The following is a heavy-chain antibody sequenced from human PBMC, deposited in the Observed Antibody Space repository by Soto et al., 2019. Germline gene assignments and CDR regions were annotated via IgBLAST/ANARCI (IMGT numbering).Heavy chain of an antibody. V-gene: IGHV1-18*01. Sequence: ASVKVSCKASGYTFTSYGISWGRQAPGQGLEWMGWISGYNGNTDYAQKLQGRVTLTTDTSTSTAYMELRSLRSDDTAVYYCARDLAAAGTWFDPWGQGTLVTV. CDR3: ARDLAAAGTWFDP. D-gene: IGHD6-13*01. CDR2: ISGYNGNT. J-gene: IGHJ5*02. CDR1: GYTFTSYG.